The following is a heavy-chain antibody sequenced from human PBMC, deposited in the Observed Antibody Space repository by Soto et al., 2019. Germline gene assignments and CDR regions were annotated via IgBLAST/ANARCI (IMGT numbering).Heavy chain of an antibody. V-gene: IGHV3-23*01. CDR2: ISGSGGST. J-gene: IGHJ4*02. Sequence: EVQLLESGGGLVQPGGSLRLSCAASGFTFSSYGMSWVRQAPGKGLEWVSAISGSGGSTYYADSVKGRFTISRDNSKNTLYRQMNGLRAEDTAVYYCAKAQEVGATTPLDYWGQGTLVTVSS. CDR1: GFTFSSYG. CDR3: AKAQEVGATTPLDY. D-gene: IGHD1-26*01.